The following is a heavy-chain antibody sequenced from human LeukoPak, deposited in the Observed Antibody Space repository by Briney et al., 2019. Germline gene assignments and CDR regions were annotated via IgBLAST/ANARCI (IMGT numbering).Heavy chain of an antibody. CDR2: MNPNSGDT. CDR1: GYTSTNYE. D-gene: IGHD2-2*01. V-gene: IGHV1-8*03. J-gene: IGHJ4*02. Sequence: ASVKVSCRASGYTSTNYEINWVRQATGQGLEWMGWMNPNSGDTGYAEKFQGRVTITRNTSIGTAYMELNILRSEDTAVYYCARGLRRYCSSTSCPFDYWGQGTLVTVSS. CDR3: ARGLRRYCSSTSCPFDY.